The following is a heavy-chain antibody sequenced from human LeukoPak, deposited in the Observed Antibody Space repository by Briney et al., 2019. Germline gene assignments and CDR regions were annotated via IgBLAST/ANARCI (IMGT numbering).Heavy chain of an antibody. CDR1: GYTFTGYY. D-gene: IGHD4-23*01. Sequence: VASVKVSCKASGYTFTGYYMHWVRQAPGQGLEWMGWINPNSGGTNYAQKFQGRVTMTRDTSISTAYMELSRLRSDDTAVYYCARGPATVTVTHFDYWGQGTLVTVSS. CDR2: INPNSGGT. V-gene: IGHV1-2*02. J-gene: IGHJ4*02. CDR3: ARGPATVTVTHFDY.